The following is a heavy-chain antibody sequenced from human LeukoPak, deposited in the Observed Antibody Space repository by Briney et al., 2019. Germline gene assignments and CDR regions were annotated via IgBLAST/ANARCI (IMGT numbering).Heavy chain of an antibody. CDR3: ARDRIYDFWSLVGMDV. V-gene: IGHV3-30*03. CDR1: GFTFSSYG. Sequence: GGSLRLSCAASGFTFSSYGMHWVRQAPGKGLEWVAVISYDGSNKYYADSVKGRITISRDNSKNTLYLQMNSLRAEDTAVYYCARDRIYDFWSLVGMDVWGQGTTVTVSS. D-gene: IGHD3-3*01. CDR2: ISYDGSNK. J-gene: IGHJ6*02.